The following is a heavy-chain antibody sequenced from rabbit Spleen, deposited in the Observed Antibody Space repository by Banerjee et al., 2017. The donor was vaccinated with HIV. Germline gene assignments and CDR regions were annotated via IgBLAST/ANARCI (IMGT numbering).Heavy chain of an antibody. CDR3: ARDTSSSFSSYGMDL. J-gene: IGHJ6*01. V-gene: IGHV1S45*01. CDR2: SYAGSSGST. Sequence: QEQLVESGGGLVQPGGSLKLSCKASGFDFSFYGVSWVRQAPGKGLEWIACSYAGSSGSTYSAIWAKGRFTISKTSSTTVTLQMTSLTAADTATYFCARDTSSSFSSYGMDLWGPGTLVTVS. CDR1: GFDFSFYG. D-gene: IGHD1-1*01.